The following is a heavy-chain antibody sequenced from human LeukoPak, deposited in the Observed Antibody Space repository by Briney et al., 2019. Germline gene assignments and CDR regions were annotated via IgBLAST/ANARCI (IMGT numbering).Heavy chain of an antibody. D-gene: IGHD6-6*01. Sequence: SETLSLTRTVSGGSIRSSSYFWGWIRQPPGKGLEWIGSIYYSGSTYYNPSLKSRVTISVDTSKNQFSLNLSSGTAAETAVYYCARHTSSSMDYWGQGNLVTASS. V-gene: IGHV4-39*01. J-gene: IGHJ4*02. CDR2: IYYSGST. CDR1: GGSIRSSSYF. CDR3: ARHTSSSMDY.